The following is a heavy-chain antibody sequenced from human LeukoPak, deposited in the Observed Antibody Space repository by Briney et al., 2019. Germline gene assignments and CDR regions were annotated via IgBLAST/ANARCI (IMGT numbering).Heavy chain of an antibody. J-gene: IGHJ6*03. CDR3: ARRPEYSSWSGLYYYYMDV. V-gene: IGHV3-48*03. CDR1: GFTFSSYE. Sequence: GGSLRLSCAASGFTFSSYEMNWVRQAPGKGLEWVSYISSSGSTIYYADSVKGRFTISRDNAKNSLYLQMNSLRAEDTAVYYCARRPEYSSWSGLYYYYMDVWGKGTTVTVSS. CDR2: ISSSGSTI. D-gene: IGHD6-6*01.